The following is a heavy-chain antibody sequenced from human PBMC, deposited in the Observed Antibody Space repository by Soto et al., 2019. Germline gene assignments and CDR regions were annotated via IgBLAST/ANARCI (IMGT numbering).Heavy chain of an antibody. J-gene: IGHJ6*02. CDR1: GFTFSSYA. CDR2: VRGSGDST. D-gene: IGHD3-10*01. V-gene: IGHV3-23*01. Sequence: EVQLLESGGGLVQPRGSLRLSCAASGFTFSSYAMSWVRQAPGKGLEWVSSVRGSGDSTYSADSVKGRFTISRDNSKNSLYLQMSSLRAEGTAVYYCAKALYYGSGTYYNFYYGMDVWGQGTTVTVSS. CDR3: AKALYYGSGTYYNFYYGMDV.